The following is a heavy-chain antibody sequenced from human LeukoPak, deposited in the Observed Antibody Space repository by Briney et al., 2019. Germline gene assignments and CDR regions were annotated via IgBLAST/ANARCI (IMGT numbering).Heavy chain of an antibody. CDR2: IYPGDSDT. Sequence: GESLKISCKGSGYSFTSYWIGWVRQMPGKGLEWMGIIYPGDSDTRYSPSFQGQVTISADKSISTAYLQWSSLKASDTAMYYCAILEEMITFGGIIVTRKNYYYYYGMDVWGQGTTVTVSS. D-gene: IGHD3-16*02. J-gene: IGHJ6*02. V-gene: IGHV5-51*01. CDR3: AILEEMITFGGIIVTRKNYYYYYGMDV. CDR1: GYSFTSYW.